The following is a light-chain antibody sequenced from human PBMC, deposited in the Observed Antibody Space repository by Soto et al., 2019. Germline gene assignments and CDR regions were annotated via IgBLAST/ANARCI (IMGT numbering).Light chain of an antibody. CDR2: NGS. V-gene: IGKV2-30*02. CDR3: MQGTHWPLT. J-gene: IGKJ1*01. Sequence: DVVMTQSPLSLPVTLGQPASISCRSSQGLIHSDGNTYLHWFQQRPGQSPRRLIKNGSNRDSGVPVRFSGSGSVTDFTLKISGVEADDVVLFDGMQGTHWPLTFGQGTKVEIK. CDR1: QGLIHSDGNTY.